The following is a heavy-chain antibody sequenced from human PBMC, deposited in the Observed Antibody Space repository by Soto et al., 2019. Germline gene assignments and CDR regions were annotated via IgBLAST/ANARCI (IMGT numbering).Heavy chain of an antibody. D-gene: IGHD6-13*01. CDR1: GGSFSGYY. Sequence: SETLSLTCAVYGGSFSGYYWSWIRQPPGKGLEWIGEINHSGSTNYNPSLKSRVTISVDTSKNQFSLKLSSVTAADTAVYYCARVAAAGNSRYYGMDVWGQGTTVTVSS. V-gene: IGHV4-34*01. CDR2: INHSGST. CDR3: ARVAAAGNSRYYGMDV. J-gene: IGHJ6*02.